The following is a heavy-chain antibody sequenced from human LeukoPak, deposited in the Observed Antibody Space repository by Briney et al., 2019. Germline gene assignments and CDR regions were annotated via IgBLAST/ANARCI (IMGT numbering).Heavy chain of an antibody. V-gene: IGHV3-30*01. CDR2: ISHDGSNK. J-gene: IGHJ1*01. CDR1: GFTFSSYA. Sequence: PGRSLRLSCAASGFTFSSYAMHWVREAPGKGLEWVAAISHDGSNKYHADSAKGRFTISRDNSKNTVYLQMNSLRAEDTAVYFCAGSPKYSSSWFEYFQHWGQGTLVTVSS. D-gene: IGHD6-13*01. CDR3: AGSPKYSSSWFEYFQH.